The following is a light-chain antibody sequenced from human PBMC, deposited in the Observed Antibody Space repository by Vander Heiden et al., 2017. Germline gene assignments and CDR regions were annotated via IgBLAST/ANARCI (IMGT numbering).Light chain of an antibody. Sequence: QSALTQPASVSGSPGQSITISCTGTSSDVGSYNRLSWYQQHPGKAPKLMIYEVSKRPSGVSNRFSGSKSGNTASLTISGLQAEDEADYYCCSYAGSPWVFGGGTKLTVL. CDR1: SSDVGSYNR. J-gene: IGLJ3*02. CDR2: EVS. CDR3: CSYAGSPWV. V-gene: IGLV2-23*02.